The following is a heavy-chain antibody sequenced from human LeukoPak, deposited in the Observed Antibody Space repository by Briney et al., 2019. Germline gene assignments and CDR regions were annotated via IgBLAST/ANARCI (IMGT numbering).Heavy chain of an antibody. CDR3: AGGLTMISELYYFDY. J-gene: IGHJ4*02. V-gene: IGHV4-34*01. D-gene: IGHD3-22*01. CDR1: GGSFSGYY. CDR2: INHSGST. Sequence: SETLSLTCAVYGGSFSGYYWSWIRQPPGKGLEWIGEINHSGSTNYNPPLKSQVTISVDTSKNQFSLKLSSVTAADTAVYYCAGGLTMISELYYFDYWGQGTLVTVSS.